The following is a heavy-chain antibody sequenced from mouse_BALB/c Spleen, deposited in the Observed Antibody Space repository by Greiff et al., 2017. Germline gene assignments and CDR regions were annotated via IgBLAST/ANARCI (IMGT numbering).Heavy chain of an antibody. CDR1: GYTFSSYW. V-gene: IGHV1-9*01. CDR2: ILPGSGST. Sequence: VQLQQSGAELMKPGASVKISCKATGYTFSSYWIEWVKQRPGHGLEWIGEILPGSGSTNYNEKFKGKATFTADTSSNTAYMQLSSLTSEDSAVYYCARQDWAYAMDYWGQGTSVTVSS. D-gene: IGHD4-1*01. CDR3: ARQDWAYAMDY. J-gene: IGHJ4*01.